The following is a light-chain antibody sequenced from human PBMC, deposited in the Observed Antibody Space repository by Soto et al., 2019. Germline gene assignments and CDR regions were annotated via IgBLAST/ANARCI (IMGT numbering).Light chain of an antibody. CDR1: SSDVGNYDL. CDR2: EGS. V-gene: IGLV2-23*03. CDR3: CSCASTNTFV. J-gene: IGLJ1*01. Sequence: QSALTQPASVSGSPGQSITISCTGTSSDVGNYDLVSWYQQHPGKVPKLIVYEGSKRPSGVSSRFSGSNSGNTASLTISGLQVEDEADYYCCSCASTNTFVFGTGTKVTVL.